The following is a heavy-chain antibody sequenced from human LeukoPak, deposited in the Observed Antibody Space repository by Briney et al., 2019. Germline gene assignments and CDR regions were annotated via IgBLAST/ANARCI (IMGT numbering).Heavy chain of an antibody. V-gene: IGHV4-39*06. Sequence: SETLSLTCTVSGRSISSSSYYWGWLRQPPGKGLEWIGSIYYSGTTHYNPSLESRVTKSVDTSKNQFALKLASVTAADTAIYYFAKGAGGFSYYNWFDPGGQGTLVTVSA. CDR2: IYYSGTT. D-gene: IGHD5-18*01. CDR3: AKGAGGFSYYNWFDP. CDR1: GRSISSSSYY. J-gene: IGHJ5*02.